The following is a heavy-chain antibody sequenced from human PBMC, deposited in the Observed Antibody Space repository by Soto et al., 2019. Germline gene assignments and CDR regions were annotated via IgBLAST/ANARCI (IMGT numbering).Heavy chain of an antibody. CDR1: GGSFSGYY. V-gene: IGHV4-34*01. Sequence: PSETLSLTCAVYGGSFSGYYWRWIRQPPGKGLEWIGEINHSGSTNYNPSLKSRVTISVDTSKNQFSLKLSSVTAADTAVYYCARRYDFWSGYYYYYYYGMDVWGQGTTVTVSS. CDR3: ARRYDFWSGYYYYYYYGMDV. CDR2: INHSGST. D-gene: IGHD3-3*01. J-gene: IGHJ6*02.